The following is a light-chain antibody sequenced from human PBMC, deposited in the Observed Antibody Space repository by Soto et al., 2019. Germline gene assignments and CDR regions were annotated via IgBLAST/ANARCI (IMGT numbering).Light chain of an antibody. CDR1: QSVSSSY. Sequence: EIVLTQSPGTLSLSPGQRATLSCRASQSVSSSYLAWYQHKRGQAPRLLIFGTGSRATGIPDRFSGTGSGTDFTLIINRLEPEDFAVYYCQQYSSTPHTFGQGTKVDIK. CDR3: QQYSSTPHT. J-gene: IGKJ2*01. CDR2: GTG. V-gene: IGKV3-20*01.